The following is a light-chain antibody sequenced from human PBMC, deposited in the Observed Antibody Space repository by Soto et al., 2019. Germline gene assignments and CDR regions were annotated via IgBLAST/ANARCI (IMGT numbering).Light chain of an antibody. CDR3: QQYGSSPTT. J-gene: IGKJ1*01. CDR2: DAS. Sequence: EVVLTQSPGTLSLSPGERATLSRRASLSVGSSYLAWYQQKPGQAPRLLIYDASYRATGIPARFSGVGSGTDFTLTISSLEPEDFAVYYCQQYGSSPTTFGQGTKVDIK. V-gene: IGKV3-20*01. CDR1: LSVGSSY.